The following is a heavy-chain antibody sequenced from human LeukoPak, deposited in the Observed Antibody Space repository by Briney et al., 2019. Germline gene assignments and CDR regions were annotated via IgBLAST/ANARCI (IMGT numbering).Heavy chain of an antibody. V-gene: IGHV1-2*02. CDR2: INPNSGGT. CDR1: GYTFTGYY. D-gene: IGHD3-10*01. CDR3: ARAPLLYYGSGSYYTY. Sequence: ASVKVSCKASGYTFTGYYMHWVRQAPGQGLEWVGWINPNSGGTNYAQKFQGRVTMTRDTSISTAYMELSRLRSDDTAVYYCARAPLLYYGSGSYYTYWGQGTLVTVSS. J-gene: IGHJ4*02.